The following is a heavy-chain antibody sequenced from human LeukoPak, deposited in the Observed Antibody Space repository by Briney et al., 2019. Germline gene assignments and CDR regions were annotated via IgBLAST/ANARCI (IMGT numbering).Heavy chain of an antibody. D-gene: IGHD6-19*01. Sequence: SGGSLRLSCAASGFTFSSYSMNWVRKAPGKGLEWVSSISSSSSYIYYADSVKGRFTISRDNAKNSLYLQMNSLRAEDTAVYYCARGDSSGWGPYFFDYWGQGTLVTVSS. CDR2: ISSSSSYI. CDR3: ARGDSSGWGPYFFDY. CDR1: GFTFSSYS. V-gene: IGHV3-21*01. J-gene: IGHJ4*02.